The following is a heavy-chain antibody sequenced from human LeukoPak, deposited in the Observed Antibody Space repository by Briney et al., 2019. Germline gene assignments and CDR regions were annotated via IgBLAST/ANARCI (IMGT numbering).Heavy chain of an antibody. CDR3: ARQTGTTPTFDY. CDR1: GYSISSGYY. CDR2: IYHSGTT. V-gene: IGHV4-38-2*01. J-gene: IGHJ4*02. Sequence: SETLSLTCAVSGYSISSGYYWGWIRQPPGKGLQWIGSIYHSGTTYYNPSLWSRVTISVDTSKNQFSLRLSSVTAADTAVYYCARQTGTTPTFDYWGQGTLVAVSS. D-gene: IGHD1-1*01.